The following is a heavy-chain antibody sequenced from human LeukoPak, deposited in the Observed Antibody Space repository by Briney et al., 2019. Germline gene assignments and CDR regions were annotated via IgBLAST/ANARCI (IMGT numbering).Heavy chain of an antibody. CDR3: AREVRSSWYYFDY. CDR1: GYTFTGYY. D-gene: IGHD6-13*01. V-gene: IGHV1-2*02. CDR2: INPNSGGT. J-gene: IGHJ4*02. Sequence: ASVKVSCKASGYTFTGYYIHWVRQAPGQGLEWMGWINPNSGGTNYAQKFQGRVTMTRDTSISTAYMELSRLRSDDTAVYYCAREVRSSWYYFDYWGQGTLVTVSS.